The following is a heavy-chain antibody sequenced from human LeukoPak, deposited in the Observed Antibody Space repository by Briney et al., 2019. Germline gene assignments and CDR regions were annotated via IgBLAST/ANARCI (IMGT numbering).Heavy chain of an antibody. D-gene: IGHD3-9*01. CDR2: FYYSGST. J-gene: IGHJ4*02. CDR3: ARHRYILTGYSYYFDY. Sequence: SATLSLTCTVSGGSISSYYWSLIRQPPSTGLDLIGHFYYSGSTDYNPSLKSRVTISVDTSKNKFSLKLSSVTAADTAVYYCARHRYILTGYSYYFDYWGLGTLVTVSS. CDR1: GGSISSYY. V-gene: IGHV4-59*08.